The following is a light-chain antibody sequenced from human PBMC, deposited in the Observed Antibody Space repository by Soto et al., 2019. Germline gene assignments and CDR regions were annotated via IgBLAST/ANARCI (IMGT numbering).Light chain of an antibody. CDR2: DTN. CDR3: LLSYSDARV. J-gene: IGLJ3*02. CDR1: TGAVTSGHF. V-gene: IGLV7-46*01. Sequence: QAVVTQEPSLTVSPGGTVSLTCGSSTGAVTSGHFPYWFQQKPGQAPRTLIYDTNNKQSWTPARFSASLLGGKAALTLSAAQPEDEADYYCLLSYSDARVFGGGTKLTV.